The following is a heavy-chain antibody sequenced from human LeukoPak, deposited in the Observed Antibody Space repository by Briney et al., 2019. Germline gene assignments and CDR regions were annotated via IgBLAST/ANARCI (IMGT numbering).Heavy chain of an antibody. CDR2: ISTIGST. V-gene: IGHV4-61*02. J-gene: IGHJ6*03. Sequence: SETLSLTCTVSSGSISSSNYYWSWIRQPAGKGLEWIGRISTIGSTNYNPSLNSRVTISIDTSKNQFSLKPSSVTAADTAVYYCARDGCGGSCFHYYYYYMDVWGKGTTVTISS. D-gene: IGHD2-15*01. CDR1: SGSISSSNYY. CDR3: ARDGCGGSCFHYYYYYMDV.